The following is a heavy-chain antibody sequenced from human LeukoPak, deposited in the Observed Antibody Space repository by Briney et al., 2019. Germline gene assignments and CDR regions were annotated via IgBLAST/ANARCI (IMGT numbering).Heavy chain of an antibody. Sequence: GGSLRLSCAASGFTFSSYGMSWVRQAPGKGLEWVSAISGSGGSTYYADSVKGRFTISRDNSKNTLYLQMNSLRAEDTAVYYCAEDLVSSQNWFDPWGQGTLVTVSS. CDR1: GFTFSSYG. J-gene: IGHJ5*02. CDR2: ISGSGGST. CDR3: AEDLVSSQNWFDP. V-gene: IGHV3-23*01. D-gene: IGHD5/OR15-5a*01.